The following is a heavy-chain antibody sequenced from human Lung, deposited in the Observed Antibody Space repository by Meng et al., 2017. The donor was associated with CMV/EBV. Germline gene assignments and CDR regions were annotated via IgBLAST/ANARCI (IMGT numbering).Heavy chain of an antibody. Sequence: GFDFSTYSMNWFRQAPGKGPEWVSSISSSSSYIYYADSVKGRFTVSRNNANDSLYLQMNSLRAEDTGVYYCARDRQNSNYGSTDYWGQGTLVTVSS. CDR1: GFDFSTYS. CDR3: ARDRQNSNYGSTDY. V-gene: IGHV3-21*06. J-gene: IGHJ4*02. D-gene: IGHD4-11*01. CDR2: ISSSSSYI.